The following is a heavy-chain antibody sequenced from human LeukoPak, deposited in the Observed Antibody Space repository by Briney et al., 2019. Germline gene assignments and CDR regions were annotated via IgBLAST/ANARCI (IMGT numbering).Heavy chain of an antibody. CDR3: ARDGSSGWPLKGAFDM. Sequence: GGSLRLSCAASGFTFSSYWMSWVRQAPGKGLEWVANIKQDGSEKYYADSVKGRFTISRDNAKNSLYLQMNSLRAEDTAVYYCARDGSSGWPLKGAFDMWGQGTMVTVSA. J-gene: IGHJ3*02. V-gene: IGHV3-7*01. CDR1: GFTFSSYW. CDR2: IKQDGSEK. D-gene: IGHD6-19*01.